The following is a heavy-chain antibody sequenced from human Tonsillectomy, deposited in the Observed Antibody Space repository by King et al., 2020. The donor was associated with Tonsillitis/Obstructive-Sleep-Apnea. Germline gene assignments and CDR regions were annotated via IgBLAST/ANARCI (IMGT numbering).Heavy chain of an antibody. V-gene: IGHV3-48*03. CDR3: ARDQSNDFWSGYYTSYYYYYYGMDV. J-gene: IGHJ6*02. Sequence: VQLVESGGGLVQPGGSLRLSCAASGFTFSSYEMNWVRQAPGKGLEWVSYISSSGSTIYYADSVKGRFTISRDNAKNSLYLQMNSLRAEDTAVYYCARDQSNDFWSGYYTSYYYYYYGMDVWGQGTTVTVSS. CDR1: GFTFSSYE. CDR2: ISSSGSTI. D-gene: IGHD3-3*01.